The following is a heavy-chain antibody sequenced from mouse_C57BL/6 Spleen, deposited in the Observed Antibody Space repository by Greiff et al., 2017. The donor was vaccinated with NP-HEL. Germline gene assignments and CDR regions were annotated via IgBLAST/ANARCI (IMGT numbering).Heavy chain of an antibody. Sequence: QVQLQQPGAELVRPGSSVKLSCKASGYTFTSYWMDWVKQRPGQGLEWIGNIYPSDSETHYNQKFKDKATLTVDKSSSTAYMQLSSLTSEDSAVYYCAREGYYYGSSPYAMDYWGQGTSVTVSS. J-gene: IGHJ4*01. D-gene: IGHD1-1*01. CDR1: GYTFTSYW. V-gene: IGHV1-61*01. CDR2: IYPSDSET. CDR3: AREGYYYGSSPYAMDY.